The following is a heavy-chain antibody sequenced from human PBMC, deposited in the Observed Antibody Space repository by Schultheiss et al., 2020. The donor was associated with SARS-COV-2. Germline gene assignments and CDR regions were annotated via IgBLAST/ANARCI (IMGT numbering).Heavy chain of an antibody. J-gene: IGHJ6*02. CDR2: ISSSGSTI. CDR3: ARETKLGYCSGGSCYLGSYYYYYGMDV. CDR1: GFTFSSYE. V-gene: IGHV3-48*03. D-gene: IGHD2-15*01. Sequence: GESLKISCAASGFTFSSYEMNWVRQAPGKGLEWVSYISSSGSTIYYADSVKGRFTISRDNAKNSLYLQMNSLRAEDTAVYYCARETKLGYCSGGSCYLGSYYYYYGMDVWGQGTTVTVSS.